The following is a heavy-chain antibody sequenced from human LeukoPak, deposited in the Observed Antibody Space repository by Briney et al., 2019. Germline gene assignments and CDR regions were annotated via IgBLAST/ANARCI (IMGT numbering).Heavy chain of an antibody. Sequence: WIRQPPGKGLEWIGSIYYSGSTYYNPSLKSRVTISVDTSKNQFSLKLSSVTAADTAVYYCARVRDYWRYFDYWGQGTLVTVSS. V-gene: IGHV4-39*07. CDR2: IYYSGST. CDR3: ARVRDYWRYFDY. D-gene: IGHD1-1*01. J-gene: IGHJ4*02.